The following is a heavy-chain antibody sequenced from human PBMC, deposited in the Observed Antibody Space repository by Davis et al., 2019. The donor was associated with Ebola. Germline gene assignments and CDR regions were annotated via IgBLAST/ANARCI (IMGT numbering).Heavy chain of an antibody. CDR2: ISSSGSTI. J-gene: IGHJ6*02. Sequence: GESLKISCAASGFTFSSYEMNWVRQAPGKGLEWVSYISSSGSTIYYADFVKGRFTISRDNAKNSLYLQMNSLRAEDTAVYYCAREGLYDFWSGYYSRYYYYGMDVWGQGTTVTVSS. D-gene: IGHD3-3*01. CDR3: AREGLYDFWSGYYSRYYYYGMDV. V-gene: IGHV3-48*03. CDR1: GFTFSSYE.